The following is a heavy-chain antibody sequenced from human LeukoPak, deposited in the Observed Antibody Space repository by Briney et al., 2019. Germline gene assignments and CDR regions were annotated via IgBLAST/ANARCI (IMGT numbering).Heavy chain of an antibody. CDR1: GGSFSGYY. Sequence: PSETLSLTCAVYGGSFSGYYWSWIRQPPGKGLEWIGEINHSGSTNYNPSLKSRVTISVGTSKNQFSLKLSSVTAADTAVYYCARQLGYCSSTSCHKEIDYWGQGALVTVSS. J-gene: IGHJ4*02. D-gene: IGHD2-2*01. CDR3: ARQLGYCSSTSCHKEIDY. CDR2: INHSGST. V-gene: IGHV4-34*01.